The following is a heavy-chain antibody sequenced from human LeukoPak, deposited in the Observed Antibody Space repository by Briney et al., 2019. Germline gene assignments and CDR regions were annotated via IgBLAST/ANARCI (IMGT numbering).Heavy chain of an antibody. CDR1: GYTFTSYG. D-gene: IGHD4-17*01. Sequence: SVKVSCKASGYTFTSYGISWVRQAPGQGLEWMGGIIPIFGTANYAQKFQGRVTITADESTSTAYMELSSLRSEDTAVYYCARSPGDYGVLWGQGTLVTVSS. V-gene: IGHV1-69*13. J-gene: IGHJ4*02. CDR2: IIPIFGTA. CDR3: ARSPGDYGVL.